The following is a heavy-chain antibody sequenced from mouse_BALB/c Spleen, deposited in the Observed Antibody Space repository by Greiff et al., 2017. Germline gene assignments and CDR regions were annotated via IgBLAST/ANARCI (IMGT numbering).Heavy chain of an antibody. J-gene: IGHJ4*01. CDR2: INPNNGDT. D-gene: IGHD2-4*01. V-gene: IGHV1-26*01. Sequence: EVQLQQSGPELVKPGASVKMSCKASGYTFTDYYMKWVKQSHGKSLEWIGDINPNNGDTFYNQKFKGKATLTVDKSSSTAYMQLNSLTSEDSAVYYCARTMIKRYLHYYAMDYWGQGTSVTVSS. CDR3: ARTMIKRYLHYYAMDY. CDR1: GYTFTDYY.